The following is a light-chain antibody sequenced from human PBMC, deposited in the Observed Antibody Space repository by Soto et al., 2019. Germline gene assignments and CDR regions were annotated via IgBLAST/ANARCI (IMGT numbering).Light chain of an antibody. CDR3: QHYYRLPPT. J-gene: IGKJ2*01. CDR2: GAS. V-gene: IGKV3-20*01. CDR1: QNIITY. Sequence: EIVLTQSPGTLSLSPGERATLSCRASQNIITYLAWYQQKPGQAPRLLIYGASTRATGVPDRLSGSGSGADFTLTINGLEPEDFAVYFCQHYYRLPPTYGQGTKLEV.